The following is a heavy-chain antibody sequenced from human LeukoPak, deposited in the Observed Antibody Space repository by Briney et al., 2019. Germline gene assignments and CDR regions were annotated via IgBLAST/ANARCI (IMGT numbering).Heavy chain of an antibody. CDR2: IYTSGST. CDR1: GGSISSYY. J-gene: IGHJ5*02. CDR3: ARLFKRDWFDP. V-gene: IGHV4-4*09. Sequence: SETLSLTCTVSGGSISSYYWSWIRQPPGKGLEWIGYIYTSGSTNYNPSPKSRVTISVDTSKNQFSLKLSSVTAADTAVYYCARLFKRDWFDPWGQGTLVTVSS.